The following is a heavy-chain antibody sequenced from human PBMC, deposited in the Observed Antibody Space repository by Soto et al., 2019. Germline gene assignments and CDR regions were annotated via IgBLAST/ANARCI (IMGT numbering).Heavy chain of an antibody. Sequence: QVHLQQWGAGLLKPSETLSLTCAVYGGSFSGYYWSWIRQPPGKGLEWIGEINHSGSTNYNPSLKSRVAISVDTSKNPFSLKLSSVTAADTAVYYCARFTAYYYYYMDVWGKGTTVTVSS. D-gene: IGHD3-16*01. CDR3: ARFTAYYYYYMDV. V-gene: IGHV4-34*01. CDR2: INHSGST. CDR1: GGSFSGYY. J-gene: IGHJ6*03.